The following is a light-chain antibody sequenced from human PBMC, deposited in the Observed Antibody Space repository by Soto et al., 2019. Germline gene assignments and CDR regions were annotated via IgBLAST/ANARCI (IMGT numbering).Light chain of an antibody. CDR1: QQISSSH. CDR2: STS. CDR3: QHYGNSLIT. V-gene: IGKV3-20*01. J-gene: IGKJ5*01. Sequence: EIVLTQSPGTLSLSPGERASLSCWASQQISSSHLAWYQQKAGQAPRLLIYSTSSRATGFPDRFSGSGSGTDFTLTISRLEPEDFAVYYCQHYGNSLITFGQGTRLEI.